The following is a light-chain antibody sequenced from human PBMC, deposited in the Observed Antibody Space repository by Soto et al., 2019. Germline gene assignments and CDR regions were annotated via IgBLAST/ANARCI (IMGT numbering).Light chain of an antibody. CDR1: SSDVGSYNL. Sequence: QSALTQPASVSGSPGQSITISCTGTSSDVGSYNLVSWYQQHPGKAPKLMIYEGSKRPSGVSNRCSGSKSGNTASLTISGLQAEDEADYYCCAYAVSSTYVFGTGTKLTVL. J-gene: IGLJ1*01. CDR3: CAYAVSSTYV. CDR2: EGS. V-gene: IGLV2-23*01.